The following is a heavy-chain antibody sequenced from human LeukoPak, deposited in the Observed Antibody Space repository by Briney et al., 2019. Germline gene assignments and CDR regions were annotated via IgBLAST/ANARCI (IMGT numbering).Heavy chain of an antibody. CDR2: IYDSGST. CDR1: GGSISSNNYF. D-gene: IGHD3-22*01. Sequence: SETLSLTCTVSGGSISSNNYFWGWIRQPPGKGLEWIGSIYDSGSTYYNPSLKSRVTISVDTSKNQFFLNLSSVTAADTAVYYCAGLVGRYSSGLYYYYFDYWGQGTLVTVSS. V-gene: IGHV4-39*07. J-gene: IGHJ4*02. CDR3: AGLVGRYSSGLYYYYFDY.